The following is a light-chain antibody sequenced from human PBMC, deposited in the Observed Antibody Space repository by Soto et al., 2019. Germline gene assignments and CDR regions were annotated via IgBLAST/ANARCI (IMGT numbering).Light chain of an antibody. Sequence: DIQMTQSPSSLSASVGDTVTMTCRASQRISSYLNWYQQKPGKAPKLLIYAASSFQSGVPSRFSGSGSGTDFNLTISSLQPEDFATYYCQQSYTTPLTFGGGTKVEIK. CDR2: AAS. CDR1: QRISSY. V-gene: IGKV1-39*01. CDR3: QQSYTTPLT. J-gene: IGKJ4*01.